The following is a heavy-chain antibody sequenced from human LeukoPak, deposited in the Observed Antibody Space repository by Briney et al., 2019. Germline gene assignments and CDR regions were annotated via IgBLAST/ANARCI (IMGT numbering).Heavy chain of an antibody. D-gene: IGHD3-10*01. CDR3: VRGDGRQVLWFGSKY. Sequence: GASVKVSCKTSGGTFNNHAISWVRQAPGQGLEWMGGIIPIFGTLYYAQNFQGRVAITADESTTTVYMELSSLRSDDTAMYYCVRGDGRQVLWFGSKYWGQGTVVTVSS. J-gene: IGHJ4*02. CDR1: GGTFNNHA. V-gene: IGHV1-69*13. CDR2: IIPIFGTL.